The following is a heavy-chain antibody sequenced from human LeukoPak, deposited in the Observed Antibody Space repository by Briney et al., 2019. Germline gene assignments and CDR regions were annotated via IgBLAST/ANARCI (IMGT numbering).Heavy chain of an antibody. CDR2: MNPNSGNT. CDR1: GYTFTSYD. D-gene: IGHD4-17*01. J-gene: IGHJ5*02. Sequence: ASVKVSCKASGYTFTSYDINWVRQATGQGLEWMGWMNPNSGNTGYAQKFQGRVTITRNTSISTAYMELSSLRSEDTAVYYCASERGYGDNWFDPWGQGTLVTVSS. V-gene: IGHV1-8*03. CDR3: ASERGYGDNWFDP.